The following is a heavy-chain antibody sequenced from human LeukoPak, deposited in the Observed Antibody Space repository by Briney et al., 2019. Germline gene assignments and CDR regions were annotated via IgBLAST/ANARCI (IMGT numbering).Heavy chain of an antibody. CDR1: GFTFSSYG. Sequence: GGSLRLSCAASGFTFSSYGMHWVRQAPGKGLEWVAVISYDGSNKYFADSVKGRFTISRDNSKNTLYLQMNSLRAEDTAMYYCAKDSGIAVAGTLRAFDIWGQGTMVTVSS. D-gene: IGHD6-19*01. J-gene: IGHJ3*02. CDR2: ISYDGSNK. CDR3: AKDSGIAVAGTLRAFDI. V-gene: IGHV3-30*18.